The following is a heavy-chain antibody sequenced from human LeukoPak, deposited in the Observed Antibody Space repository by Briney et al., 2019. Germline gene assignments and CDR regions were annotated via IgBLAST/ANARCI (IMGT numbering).Heavy chain of an antibody. CDR1: GLIFSKYW. CDR2: IKPDGSEK. V-gene: IGHV3-7*01. D-gene: IGHD3-9*01. J-gene: IGHJ4*02. CDR3: AREGRWRYDILTGYFDY. Sequence: GGSLRLSCAASGLIFSKYWMTWVRQAPGKGLEWVASIKPDGSEKYYLDSVKGRFTISRDNANNSLFLQMDSLTAEDTAAYYCAREGRWRYDILTGYFDYWGQGILVTVSS.